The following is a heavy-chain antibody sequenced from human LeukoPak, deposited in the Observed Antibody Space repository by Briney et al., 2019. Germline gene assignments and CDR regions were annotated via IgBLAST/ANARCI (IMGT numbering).Heavy chain of an antibody. CDR2: VSYDGRKT. V-gene: IGHV3-30*18. J-gene: IGHJ4*02. Sequence: GRSQRLSCAASGFTFSTYDMHWVRQAAGTGLEWVAVVSYDGRKTSYAASVKGRFTISRDNSKNTVSLQMDSLRVEDTALFYCAKSMGRRVEEISSFDIWGQGIQVIVSS. CDR1: GFTFSTYD. D-gene: IGHD2/OR15-2a*01. CDR3: AKSMGRRVEEISSFDI.